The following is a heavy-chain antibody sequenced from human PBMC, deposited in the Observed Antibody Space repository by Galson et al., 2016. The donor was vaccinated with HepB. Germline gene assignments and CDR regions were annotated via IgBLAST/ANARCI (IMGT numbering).Heavy chain of an antibody. CDR3: AKDTGHCSGGVCYSPRSMDV. CDR2: ISSNNYI. D-gene: IGHD2-15*01. V-gene: IGHV3-21*01. Sequence: SLRLSCAASEFTFSSYSLNWVRQAPGKGLEWVSFISSNNYIYYADSVQGRFTISRDNAKNSLYLQMHSLRAEDTAVYYCAKDTGHCSGGVCYSPRSMDVWGQGTTVTVSS. J-gene: IGHJ6*02. CDR1: EFTFSSYS.